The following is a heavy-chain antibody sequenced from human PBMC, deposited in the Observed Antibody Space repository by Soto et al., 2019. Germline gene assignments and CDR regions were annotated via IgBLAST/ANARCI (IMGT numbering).Heavy chain of an antibody. CDR3: ARSEEDSDYYYYGMDV. CDR1: GDSVSSSSVA. V-gene: IGHV6-1*01. J-gene: IGHJ6*02. Sequence: PSQTLSLTCVISGDSVSSSSVAWSWVRQSPSRGLEWLGRTYYRSRWYSDFAVSVRGRIVINADTSKNQFSLQLNSVTPEDTAVYFCARSEEDSDYYYYGMDVWGQGTTVTVSS. CDR2: TYYRSRWYS. D-gene: IGHD2-15*01.